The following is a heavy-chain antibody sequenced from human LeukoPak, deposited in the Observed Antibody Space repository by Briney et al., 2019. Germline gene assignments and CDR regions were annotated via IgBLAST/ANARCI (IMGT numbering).Heavy chain of an antibody. V-gene: IGHV3-53*01. D-gene: IGHD3-10*01. CDR3: ARDSYYGSGSYEYYFDY. Sequence: GGSLRLSCAASGFTVSSNYMSWVRQAPGKGLEWVSVIYSGGSTYYADSVKGRFTISRDNSKNTLYLQMNSLRAEDTAVYYCARDSYYGSGSYEYYFDYWGQGTLVTVSS. CDR2: IYSGGST. CDR1: GFTVSSNY. J-gene: IGHJ4*02.